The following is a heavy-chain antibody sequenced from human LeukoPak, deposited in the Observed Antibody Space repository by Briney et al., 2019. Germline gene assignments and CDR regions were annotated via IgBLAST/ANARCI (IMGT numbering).Heavy chain of an antibody. CDR3: ARYLGSGGGFDY. V-gene: IGHV4-59*01. J-gene: IGHJ4*02. CDR2: IYYNGNT. CDR1: GGSISPYY. D-gene: IGHD2-15*01. Sequence: KPSETLTLTCSASGGSISPYYWRWLRQPPGKGLEWIANIYYNGNTKHNPSLKGRVTISVDTSKNQCSLQLSSVTAADAAVYYGARYLGSGGGFDYWGQGTLVTVSS.